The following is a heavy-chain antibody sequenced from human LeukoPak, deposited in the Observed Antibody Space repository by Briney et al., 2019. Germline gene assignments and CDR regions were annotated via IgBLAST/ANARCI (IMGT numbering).Heavy chain of an antibody. CDR2: ISNNGGYT. Sequence: GGSLRLSCVASGFTFASYAMSWVRQAPGKGLEWVSAISNNGGYTYYADSVQGRFTISRDNSKSTLCLQMNSLRAEDTAVYYCAKQLGYCSDGSCYFPYWGQGTLVTVSS. J-gene: IGHJ4*02. CDR3: AKQLGYCSDGSCYFPY. CDR1: GFTFASYA. V-gene: IGHV3-23*01. D-gene: IGHD2-15*01.